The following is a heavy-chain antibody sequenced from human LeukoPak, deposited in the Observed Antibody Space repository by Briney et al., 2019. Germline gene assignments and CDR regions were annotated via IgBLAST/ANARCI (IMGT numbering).Heavy chain of an antibody. V-gene: IGHV3-7*01. J-gene: IGHJ4*02. Sequence: GGSLRLSCAASGFTFSSYWMSWVRQAPGKGLEWVANIKQDGSEKYYVDSVKGRFTISRDNVKNSLYLQMNNLRAEDTAVYYCARDGGHSDYIYYWGQGTLVTVSS. CDR3: ARDGGHSDYIYY. CDR2: IKQDGSEK. CDR1: GFTFSSYW. D-gene: IGHD3-16*01.